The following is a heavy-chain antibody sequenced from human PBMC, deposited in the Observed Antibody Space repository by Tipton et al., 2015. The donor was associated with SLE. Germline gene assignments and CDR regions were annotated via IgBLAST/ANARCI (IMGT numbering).Heavy chain of an antibody. CDR2: IRYDGSNK. V-gene: IGHV3-30*02. Sequence: SLRLSCAASGFTFSSYGMHWVRQAPGKGLEWVAFIRYDGSNKYYADSVKGRFTISRDNSKNTLYLQMNSLRAEDTAVYYCARELSNNHYYHWYYYYGMDVWGQGTTVTVSS. CDR3: ARELSNNHYYHWYYYYGMDV. J-gene: IGHJ6*02. D-gene: IGHD1-20*01. CDR1: GFTFSSYG.